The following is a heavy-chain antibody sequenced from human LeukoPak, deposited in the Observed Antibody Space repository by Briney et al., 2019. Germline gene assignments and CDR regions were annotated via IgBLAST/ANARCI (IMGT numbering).Heavy chain of an antibody. Sequence: GGSLRLSCAASGFSFSTYGMHWVRQAPGKGLEWVAVIWYDGNNKYYAGSVKGRFTISRDNSKNTLFLQMNSQRAEDSAVYYCARAPPYCSGGACYFDYWGQGTLVTVSS. CDR3: ARAPPYCSGGACYFDY. J-gene: IGHJ4*02. CDR1: GFSFSTYG. V-gene: IGHV3-33*01. D-gene: IGHD2-15*01. CDR2: IWYDGNNK.